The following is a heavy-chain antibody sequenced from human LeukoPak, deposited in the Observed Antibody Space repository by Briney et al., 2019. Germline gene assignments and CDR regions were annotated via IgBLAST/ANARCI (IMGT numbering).Heavy chain of an antibody. Sequence: GSVKVSCKASGYTFSGYYMHWVRQAPGQGLEWMGIINPSGGSTSYAQKFQGRVTMTRDTSTSTVYMELSSLRSEDTAVYYCARGGPILTAAFDYWGQGTLVTVSS. CDR3: ARGGPILTAAFDY. D-gene: IGHD6-13*01. CDR1: GYTFSGYY. CDR2: INPSGGST. J-gene: IGHJ4*02. V-gene: IGHV1-46*01.